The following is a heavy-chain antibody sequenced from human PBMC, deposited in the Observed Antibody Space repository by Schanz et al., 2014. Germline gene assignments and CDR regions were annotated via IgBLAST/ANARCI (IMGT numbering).Heavy chain of an antibody. CDR2: ISGTGGDDT. V-gene: IGHV3-23*04. CDR3: AKDISDTSGKDDF. CDR1: GITFSSHS. J-gene: IGHJ4*02. Sequence: EVQLVESGGGLVQPGGSLRLSCAASGITFSSHSFNWVRQAPGKGLEWVSAISGTGGDDTYYADSVKGRFTISRDNSKNTLFLQMNSLRVEDSAIYYCAKDISDTSGKDDFWGQGTLVTVSS. D-gene: IGHD3-22*01.